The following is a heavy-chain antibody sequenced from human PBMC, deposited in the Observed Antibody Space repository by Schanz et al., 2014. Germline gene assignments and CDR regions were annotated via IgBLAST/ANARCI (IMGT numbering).Heavy chain of an antibody. J-gene: IGHJ3*02. CDR3: AREMLDIVATMDDDAFDI. V-gene: IGHV1-2*06. D-gene: IGHD5-12*01. CDR1: GYTFTNHS. CDR2: INPNNGRT. Sequence: QVQVIQSGPEVKKPGASVKVSCKASGYTFTNHSLHWVRQAPGQGLEWMGRINPNNGRTDYAQKFQGRVTLTRDTSISTAYMEMSRLISDDTAVYYCAREMLDIVATMDDDAFDIWGQGTMVTVSS.